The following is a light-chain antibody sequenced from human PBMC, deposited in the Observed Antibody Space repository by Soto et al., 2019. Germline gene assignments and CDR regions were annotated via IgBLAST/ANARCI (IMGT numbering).Light chain of an antibody. CDR3: QQSYSTPSIT. V-gene: IGKV1-39*01. J-gene: IGKJ5*01. CDR2: AAS. CDR1: QSISSY. Sequence: DVQVTHSPSSLSASVGDRVTITCRASQSISSYLNWYQQKPGKAPKLLIYAASSLQSGVPSRFSGSGSGTDFTLTISSLQPEDFATYYCQQSYSTPSITFGQGTRPA.